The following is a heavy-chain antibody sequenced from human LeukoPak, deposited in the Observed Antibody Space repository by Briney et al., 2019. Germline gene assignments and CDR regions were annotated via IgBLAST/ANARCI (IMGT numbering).Heavy chain of an antibody. Sequence: GRSLRLSCAASGFTFSSYAMHWVRQAPGKGLEWVAVISYDGSNKYYADSVKGRFTISRDNSKDTLYLQMNSLRAEDTAVYYCARDPHSSSPIYWGQGTLVTVSS. CDR3: ARDPHSSSPIY. J-gene: IGHJ4*02. V-gene: IGHV3-30-3*01. CDR1: GFTFSSYA. D-gene: IGHD6-13*01. CDR2: ISYDGSNK.